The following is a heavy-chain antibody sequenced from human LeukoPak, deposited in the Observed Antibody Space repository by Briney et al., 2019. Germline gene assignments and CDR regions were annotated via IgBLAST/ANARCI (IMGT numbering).Heavy chain of an antibody. D-gene: IGHD3-16*02. CDR3: ARDRYTVGVAFDF. CDR2: IRVHNGDT. CDR1: GYMFAVFG. Sequence: ASVKVSCKASGYMFAVFGITWVRQAPGQGLEWMGSIRVHNGDTNYAQKFQGRLTMTTDTSATTAYMELRSLKSDDTAVYYCARDRYTVGVAFDFWGKGTMVTVSS. J-gene: IGHJ3*01. V-gene: IGHV1-18*01.